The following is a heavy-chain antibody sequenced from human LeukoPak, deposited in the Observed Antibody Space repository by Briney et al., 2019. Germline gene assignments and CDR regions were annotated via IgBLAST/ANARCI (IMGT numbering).Heavy chain of an antibody. D-gene: IGHD3-10*02. CDR2: IYYSGNT. CDR1: GGSISPYY. CDR3: ARSTGSTMFIDY. Sequence: PSETLSLXCTVSGGSISPYYWSWIRPPPGKGLEWLGYIYYSGNTNYNPSLKSRVAISVDTSKNQFSLKLSSVTAADTAVYYCARSTGSTMFIDYWGQGTLVTVSS. J-gene: IGHJ4*02. V-gene: IGHV4-59*01.